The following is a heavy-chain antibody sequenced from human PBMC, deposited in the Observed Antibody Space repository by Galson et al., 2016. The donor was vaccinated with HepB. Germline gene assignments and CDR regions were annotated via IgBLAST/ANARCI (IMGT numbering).Heavy chain of an antibody. D-gene: IGHD3-3*01. CDR2: IYSRGDT. V-gene: IGHV3-53*01. CDR1: GFTVYGNY. Sequence: SLRLSCAASGFTVYGNYMSWVRQAPGKGLEWVSMIYSRGDTYYADSVKGRFTISRDFSKNTVSLQIDSLTAEDTALYYCARVVGFWNGYSYLFHGLDVWDQGTTVTVSS. CDR3: ARVVGFWNGYSYLFHGLDV. J-gene: IGHJ6*02.